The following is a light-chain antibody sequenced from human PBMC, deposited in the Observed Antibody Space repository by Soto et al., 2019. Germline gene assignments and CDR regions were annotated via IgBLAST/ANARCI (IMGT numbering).Light chain of an antibody. CDR3: HYYGRAPCT. J-gene: IGKJ2*02. Sequence: EIVLTQSPDRLSVSPGETATLSCRASQSVTNTYLAWYQVRPGQSPRLLIYDASIRATGIPDRFSGSASGTDFTLTISGLEAEGFAVYYCHYYGRAPCTFGQGTSLDIK. CDR1: QSVTNTY. CDR2: DAS. V-gene: IGKV3-20*01.